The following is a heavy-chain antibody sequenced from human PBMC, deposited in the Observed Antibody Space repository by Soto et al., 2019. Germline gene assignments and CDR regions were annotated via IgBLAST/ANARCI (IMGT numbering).Heavy chain of an antibody. J-gene: IGHJ4*02. D-gene: IGHD1-26*01. CDR3: AKVLVGATTPFDY. V-gene: IGHV3-23*01. CDR2: ISGSGGST. CDR1: GFTISSYA. Sequence: PGGSLRLCWAASGFTISSYAMSWVRQAPGKGLEWVSAISGSGGSTYYADSVKGRFTISRDNSKNTLYLQMNSLRAEDTAVYYCAKVLVGATTPFDYWGQGTLVTVSS.